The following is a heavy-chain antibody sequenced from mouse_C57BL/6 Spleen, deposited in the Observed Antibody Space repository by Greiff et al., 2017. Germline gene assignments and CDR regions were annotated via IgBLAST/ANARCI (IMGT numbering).Heavy chain of an antibody. CDR1: GYAFTNYL. J-gene: IGHJ1*03. V-gene: IGHV1-54*01. CDR2: INPGSGGT. CDR3: ARRGGSLWWDFDV. D-gene: IGHD1-1*01. Sequence: VQLQESGAELVRPGTSVKVSCKASGYAFTNYLIEWVKQRPGQGLEWIGVINPGSGGTNYNEKFKGKATLTADKSSSTAYMQFSSLTSEDSAVYFCARRGGSLWWDFDVWGTGTTVTVSS.